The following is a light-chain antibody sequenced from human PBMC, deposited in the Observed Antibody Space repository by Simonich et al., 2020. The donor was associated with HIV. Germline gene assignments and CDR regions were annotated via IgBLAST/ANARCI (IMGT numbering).Light chain of an antibody. J-gene: IGKJ4*01. Sequence: DIVMTQSPDSLAVSLGERATINCKSSQSILYSSNSKNYLAWYQQKSGQPPKLLIYWAFTRESGVPDRFSGSGSGTDFTLTISSLQAEDVAIYYCQQYFSSPLTFGGGNKVEIK. CDR3: QQYFSSPLT. CDR1: QSILYSSNSKNY. CDR2: WAF. V-gene: IGKV4-1*01.